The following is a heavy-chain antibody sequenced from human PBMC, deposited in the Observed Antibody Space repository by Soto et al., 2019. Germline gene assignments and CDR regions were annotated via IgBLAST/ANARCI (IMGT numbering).Heavy chain of an antibody. V-gene: IGHV1-69*04. CDR2: IIPILGIA. J-gene: IGHJ6*03. D-gene: IGHD2-2*01. Sequence: SVKVSCKASGGTFSSYTISWVRQAPGQGLEWMGRIIPILGIANYAQKFQGRVTITADKSTSTAYMELSSLRSEDTAVYYCARDNQLTPPTDYYYYYMDVWGKGTTVTVSS. CDR1: GGTFSSYT. CDR3: ARDNQLTPPTDYYYYYMDV.